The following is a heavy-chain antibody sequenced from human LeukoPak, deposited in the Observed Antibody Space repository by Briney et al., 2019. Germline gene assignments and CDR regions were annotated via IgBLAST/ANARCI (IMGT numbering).Heavy chain of an antibody. CDR2: INTNTGNP. J-gene: IGHJ6*02. CDR3: ARETVETYYYGSGSYNDYGMDV. D-gene: IGHD3-10*01. V-gene: IGHV7-4-1*02. CDR1: GYTVTSYG. Sequence: ASVKVSCKASGYTVTSYGISWVRQAPGQGLEWMGWINTNTGNPTYAQGFTGRFVFSLDTSVSTAYLQISSLKAEDTAVYYCARETVETYYYGSGSYNDYGMDVWGQGTTVTVSS.